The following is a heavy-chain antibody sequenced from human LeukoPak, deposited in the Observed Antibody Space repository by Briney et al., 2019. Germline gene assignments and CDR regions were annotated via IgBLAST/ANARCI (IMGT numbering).Heavy chain of an antibody. CDR1: GFTVSSDY. D-gene: IGHD2-15*01. J-gene: IGHJ4*02. CDR3: ARDFGGSSPFDY. V-gene: IGHV3-11*04. CDR2: ISSSGSTI. Sequence: GGSLRLSCAASGFTVSSDYMSWVRQAPGKGLEWVSYISSSGSTIYYADSVKGRFTISRDNAKNSLYLQMNSLRAEDTAVYYCARDFGGSSPFDYWGQGTLVTVSS.